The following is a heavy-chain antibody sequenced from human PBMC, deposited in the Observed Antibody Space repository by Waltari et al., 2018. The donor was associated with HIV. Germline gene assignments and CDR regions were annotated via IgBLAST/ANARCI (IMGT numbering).Heavy chain of an antibody. Sequence: QVQLVQSGAEVKKPGASVKVSCKASGYTFTSYDINWVRQATGQGLEGMGWMNTNSSNTGSAQKFQGRVTMTRNTSISTAYRELSSLRSEDTAVYYCARGCKNCSSTSAHYSDWGQGTLVTVSS. V-gene: IGHV1-8*01. CDR3: ARGCKNCSSTSAHYSD. D-gene: IGHD2-2*01. CDR1: GYTFTSYD. J-gene: IGHJ4*02. CDR2: MNTNSSNT.